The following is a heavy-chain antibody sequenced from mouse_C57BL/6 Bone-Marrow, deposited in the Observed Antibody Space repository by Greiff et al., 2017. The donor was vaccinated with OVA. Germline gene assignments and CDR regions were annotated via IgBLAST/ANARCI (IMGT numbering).Heavy chain of an antibody. D-gene: IGHD1-1*01. CDR1: GYTFTTYP. CDR2: FHPYNDDT. CDR3: ARRGDYCGGSWYFDV. Sequence: QVQLQQSGAELVKPGASVKMSCKASGYTFTTYPIEWMKQNHGKSLEWIGNFHPYNDDTKYNEKFKGKATLTVEKSSSTVYLELSRLTSDDSAVYYCARRGDYCGGSWYFDVWGTGTTVTVSS. J-gene: IGHJ1*03. V-gene: IGHV1-47*01.